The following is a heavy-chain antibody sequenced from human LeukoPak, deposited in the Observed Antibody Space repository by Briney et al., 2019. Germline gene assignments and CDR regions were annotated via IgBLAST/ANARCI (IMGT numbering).Heavy chain of an antibody. Sequence: GESLKISCKGSGYSFTSYWIGWVRQMPGKGLEWMGIISPGDSDTRYSPSFQGQVTISADKSICTAYLQWSSLKAPDTPMYYCARHVESMVAKDAIDIWGQGTTATVSS. CDR2: ISPGDSDT. J-gene: IGHJ3*02. CDR3: ARHVESMVAKDAIDI. CDR1: GYSFTSYW. D-gene: IGHD4/OR15-4a*01. V-gene: IGHV5-51*01.